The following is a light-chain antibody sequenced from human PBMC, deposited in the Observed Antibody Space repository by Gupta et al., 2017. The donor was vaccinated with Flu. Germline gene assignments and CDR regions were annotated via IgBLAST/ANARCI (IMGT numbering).Light chain of an antibody. CDR3: QQYKNWPVT. CDR1: QSITSD. J-gene: IGKJ5*01. V-gene: IGKV3-15*01. CDR2: GAS. Sequence: EIVMTQSPATLSVSPGERATLSCRATQSITSDLAWYQQRPGQAPRLLIYGASTRATGIPDRFSVSGSGTEFTLTIGSLQSEDFAVYYCQQYKNWPVTFGQGTRLEIK.